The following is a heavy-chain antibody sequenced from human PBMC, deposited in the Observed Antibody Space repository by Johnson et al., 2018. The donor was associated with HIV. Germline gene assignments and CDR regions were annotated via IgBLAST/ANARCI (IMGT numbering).Heavy chain of an antibody. CDR3: AKDVGNYWPDAFDI. Sequence: QVQLVESGGCVVQPGGSLRLSCAASGFTFSSYGMHWVRQAPGKGLEWVAFIRYDGSNKYYADSVQGRFTISRDKSENTRYLQMNSLRDEDTAVYYCAKDVGNYWPDAFDIWGQGTRVTVSS. CDR2: IRYDGSNK. J-gene: IGHJ3*02. V-gene: IGHV3-30*02. CDR1: GFTFSSYG. D-gene: IGHD3-22*01.